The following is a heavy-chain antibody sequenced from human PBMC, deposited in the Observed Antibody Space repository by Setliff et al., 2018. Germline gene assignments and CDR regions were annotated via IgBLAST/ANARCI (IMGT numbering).Heavy chain of an antibody. V-gene: IGHV3-21*01. CDR1: GFTFSTYS. CDR2: ISSSSGDI. Sequence: PGGSLRLSCAASGFTFSTYSMNWVRQAPGKGLEWVSSISSSSGDIYYAESVKGRFTISRDNAKNSLYLQMNSLRAEDTAVYYCARAADSYGPPRSYMDVWGKGTTVTVSS. J-gene: IGHJ6*03. D-gene: IGHD5-18*01. CDR3: ARAADSYGPPRSYMDV.